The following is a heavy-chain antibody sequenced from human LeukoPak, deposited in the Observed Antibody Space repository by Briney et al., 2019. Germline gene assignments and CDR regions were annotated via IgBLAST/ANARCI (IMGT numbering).Heavy chain of an antibody. D-gene: IGHD6-19*01. Sequence: GGSLRLSCAASGFTFSSYSMNWVRQAPGKGLEWVSSISSSSTYIYYADSVKGLFTISRDNAKNSLYLQMSSLRGEDTAVYYCARESFSAWYDDDWGKGTLVTVSS. CDR1: GFTFSSYS. J-gene: IGHJ4*02. CDR3: ARESFSAWYDDD. V-gene: IGHV3-21*01. CDR2: ISSSSTYI.